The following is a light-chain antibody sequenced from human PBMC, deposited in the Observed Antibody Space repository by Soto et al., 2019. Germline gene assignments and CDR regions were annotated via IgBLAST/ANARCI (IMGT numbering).Light chain of an antibody. CDR2: RNN. Sequence: QSVLTQPPPASGTPGQRVTISCSGSSSNIGNHYVYWYQQLPGTAPKLLIYRNNHRPSGVPDRFSGSKSGTSASLAISGLRSEDEVDYYCAAWDDSLSGLVFGAGTKLTVL. J-gene: IGLJ1*01. CDR3: AAWDDSLSGLV. CDR1: SSNIGNHY. V-gene: IGLV1-47*01.